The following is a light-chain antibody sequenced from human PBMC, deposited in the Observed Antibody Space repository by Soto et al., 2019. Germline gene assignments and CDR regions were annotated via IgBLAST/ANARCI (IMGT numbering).Light chain of an antibody. CDR3: SSYAGSNNLV. Sequence: QSALTQPPSASGSPGQSVTISCTGTSSDVGSYNYVSWYQQYPGKAPKLMIYEISKRPSGVPDRFSGSKSGNTASLTVSGLQAEDEADYYRSSYAGSNNLVFGGGTKLTVL. CDR2: EIS. CDR1: SSDVGSYNY. V-gene: IGLV2-8*01. J-gene: IGLJ2*01.